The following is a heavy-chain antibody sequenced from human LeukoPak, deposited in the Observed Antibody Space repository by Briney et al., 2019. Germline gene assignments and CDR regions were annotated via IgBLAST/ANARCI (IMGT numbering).Heavy chain of an antibody. V-gene: IGHV3-30-3*01. CDR1: GFTFSSYA. D-gene: IGHD3-22*01. CDR3: ARDQIDYYDSSGYPDY. Sequence: PGGSLRLSCAASGFTFSSYAMHWVRQAPGKGLEWVAVISYDGSNKYYADSVKGRFTISRDNSKNTLYLQMNSLRAEDTAVYYCARDQIDYYDSSGYPDYWGQGTLVTVSS. J-gene: IGHJ4*02. CDR2: ISYDGSNK.